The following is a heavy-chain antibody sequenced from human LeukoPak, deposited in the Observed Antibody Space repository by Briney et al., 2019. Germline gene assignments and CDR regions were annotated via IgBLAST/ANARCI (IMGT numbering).Heavy chain of an antibody. Sequence: SETLSLTCAVYGGSFSGYYWSWIRQPPGKGLEWLGYVYHSGSTNYNPSLKSRVTISVDTSKKQFSLKVTPVTAADTAVYYCARLGAVSDAFDIWGQGTMVTVSS. CDR2: VYHSGST. V-gene: IGHV4-59*08. CDR1: GGSFSGYY. CDR3: ARLGAVSDAFDI. D-gene: IGHD3-16*01. J-gene: IGHJ3*02.